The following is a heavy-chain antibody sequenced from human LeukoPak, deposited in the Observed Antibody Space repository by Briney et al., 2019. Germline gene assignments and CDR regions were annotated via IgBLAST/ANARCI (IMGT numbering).Heavy chain of an antibody. V-gene: IGHV5-51*01. CDR3: ARVSDLRIAAAGLAAFDI. CDR1: GYSFVSYW. Sequence: GESLKISCKASGYSFVSYWIGWVRQMPGKGVEWMGIIYPSDSDTRYSPSFQGQVTISADKSISTAYLQWSSLKASDTAMYYCARVSDLRIAAAGLAAFDIWGQGTMVTVSS. D-gene: IGHD6-13*01. J-gene: IGHJ3*02. CDR2: IYPSDSDT.